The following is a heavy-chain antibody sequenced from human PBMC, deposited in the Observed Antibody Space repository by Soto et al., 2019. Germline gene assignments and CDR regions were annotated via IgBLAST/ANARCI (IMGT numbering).Heavy chain of an antibody. D-gene: IGHD3-16*01. CDR3: ARGENYDYVWGSFGSRSNDDAFDI. Sequence: PGGSLRLSCAASGFTVSSNYMSWVRQAPGKGLEWVSVIYSGGSTYYADSVKGRFTISRDNSKNTLYLQMNGLRAEDTAVYYCARGENYDYVWGSFGSRSNDDAFDIWGQGTMVTVSS. CDR2: IYSGGST. J-gene: IGHJ3*02. CDR1: GFTVSSNY. V-gene: IGHV3-66*01.